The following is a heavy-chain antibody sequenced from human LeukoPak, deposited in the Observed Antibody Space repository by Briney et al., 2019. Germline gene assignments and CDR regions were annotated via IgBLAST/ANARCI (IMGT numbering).Heavy chain of an antibody. CDR1: GYTFTSYS. Sequence: ASVTVSCKASGYTFTSYSMHWVRQAPGQGLEWMGIINPSGGSTNYAQKFQGRVTMTRDTSTSTVYMELSSLRSEDTAVYYCAKADYRRNSWYDPWGQGNPVAVSS. D-gene: IGHD4-23*01. CDR3: AKADYRRNSWYDP. CDR2: INPSGGST. V-gene: IGHV1-46*01. J-gene: IGHJ5*02.